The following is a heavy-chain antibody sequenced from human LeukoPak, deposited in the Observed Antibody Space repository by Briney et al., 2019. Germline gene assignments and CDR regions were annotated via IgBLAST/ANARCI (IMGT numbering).Heavy chain of an antibody. D-gene: IGHD4-17*01. V-gene: IGHV3-21*01. Sequence: GESLRLSCAASGFTLSSYSMNWVRQAPGKGLEWVSSISSSSSNIYYVDSVKGRFTISRDNAKNSLYLQMNSLRAEDTAVYYCARIGDDYGDYDYWGQGTLVTVSS. CDR1: GFTLSSYS. J-gene: IGHJ4*02. CDR2: ISSSSSNI. CDR3: ARIGDDYGDYDY.